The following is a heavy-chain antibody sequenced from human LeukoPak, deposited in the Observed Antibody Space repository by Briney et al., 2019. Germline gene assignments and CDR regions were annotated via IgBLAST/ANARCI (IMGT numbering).Heavy chain of an antibody. CDR2: INPNDGDT. CDR1: GYTFTDYY. D-gene: IGHD2-2*01. Sequence: ASVKVSCKASGYTFTDYYMHWVRQAPGQGFEWMGWINPNDGDTSYAQKFQGRVTMTRDTSISTAHMEVSRLRSDDTAVYYCARANFLYCSSSTCLFDYWGQRTLVTVSS. V-gene: IGHV1-2*02. J-gene: IGHJ4*02. CDR3: ARANFLYCSSSTCLFDY.